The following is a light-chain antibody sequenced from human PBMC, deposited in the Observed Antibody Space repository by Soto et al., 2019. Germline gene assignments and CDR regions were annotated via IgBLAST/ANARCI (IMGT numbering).Light chain of an antibody. CDR2: AAS. J-gene: IGKJ1*01. CDR3: LQDYKYPGT. CDR1: QSIGSY. V-gene: IGKV1-6*01. Sequence: ASDKHRVIIGRRASQSIGSYLNWYQQKPGKGPNLLIYAASSLQSGVPSRFSCSGSGTDFALTISCLQPDEFAPHFCLQDYKYPGTFAQGTKVDI.